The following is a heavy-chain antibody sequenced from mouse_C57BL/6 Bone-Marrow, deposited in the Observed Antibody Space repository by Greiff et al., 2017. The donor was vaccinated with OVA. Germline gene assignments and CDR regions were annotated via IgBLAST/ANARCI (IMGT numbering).Heavy chain of an antibody. J-gene: IGHJ1*03. CDR2: ISDGGSYT. CDR3: ATYYGNYFRGYFDV. V-gene: IGHV5-4*03. CDR1: GFTFSSYA. Sequence: EVKLVESGGGLVKPGGSLKLSCAASGFTFSSYAMSWVRQTPEKRLEWVATISDGGSYTYYPDNVKGRFTISRDNAKNNLYLQMSHLKSEDTAMYYCATYYGNYFRGYFDVWGTGTTVTVSS. D-gene: IGHD2-10*01.